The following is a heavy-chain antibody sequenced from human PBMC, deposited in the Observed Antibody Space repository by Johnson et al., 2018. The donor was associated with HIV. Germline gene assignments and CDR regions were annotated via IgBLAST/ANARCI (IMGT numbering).Heavy chain of an antibody. CDR2: ISYDGSNK. Sequence: VQLVESGGGVVQPGRSLRLSCAASGFTFSSYAMHWVRQAPGKGLEWVAVISYDGSNKYYADSVKGRFTISRDNSKNTLYLQMNSLRAEDTALYYCARDVPRAFVRAYLDAFDIWGQGTMVTVSS. V-gene: IGHV3-30-3*01. CDR1: GFTFSSYA. D-gene: IGHD2/OR15-2a*01. J-gene: IGHJ3*02. CDR3: ARDVPRAFVRAYLDAFDI.